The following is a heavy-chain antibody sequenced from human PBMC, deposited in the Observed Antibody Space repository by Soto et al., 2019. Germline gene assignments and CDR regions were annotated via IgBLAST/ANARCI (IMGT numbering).Heavy chain of an antibody. Sequence: EVQFVESGGGLVRPGGSLRLSCAASGFTFSSYWMHWVRQAPGKGLVWVSRMNEDGGTTDYADSVKGRFTISRDNAKNTLYLQMNSLRVEDTAVYYWASDLSGRADVWGQGTTVTVSS. D-gene: IGHD3-10*01. CDR2: MNEDGGTT. J-gene: IGHJ6*02. CDR3: ASDLSGRADV. CDR1: GFTFSSYW. V-gene: IGHV3-74*02.